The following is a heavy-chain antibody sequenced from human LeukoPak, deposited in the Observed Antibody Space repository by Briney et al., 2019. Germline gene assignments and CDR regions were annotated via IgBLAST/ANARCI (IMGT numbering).Heavy chain of an antibody. D-gene: IGHD6-19*01. CDR1: GGSISSSSYY. Sequence: SETLSLTCTVSGGSISSSSYYWGWIRQPPGKGLEWIGSIYYSGSTYYNPSLKSRVTISVDTSKNQFSLKLSSVTAADTAVYYCARDYSQWLLAGVFDYWGQGTLVTVSS. J-gene: IGHJ4*02. CDR3: ARDYSQWLLAGVFDY. V-gene: IGHV4-39*07. CDR2: IYYSGST.